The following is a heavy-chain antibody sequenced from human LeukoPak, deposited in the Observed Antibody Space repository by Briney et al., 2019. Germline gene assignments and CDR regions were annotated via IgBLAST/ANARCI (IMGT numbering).Heavy chain of an antibody. CDR1: GYTFTDYF. CDR2: INPNSGGT. J-gene: IGHJ4*02. CDR3: ARVEGYCSSASCRKDFDY. D-gene: IGHD2-2*01. Sequence: ASVKVSCKASGYTFTDYFMHWVRQAPGQGLEWMGWINPNSGGTNYAQKFQGRVTMTRDTSISTAYMELSSLRSDDTAVYYCARVEGYCSSASCRKDFDYWGQGTLVTVSS. V-gene: IGHV1-2*02.